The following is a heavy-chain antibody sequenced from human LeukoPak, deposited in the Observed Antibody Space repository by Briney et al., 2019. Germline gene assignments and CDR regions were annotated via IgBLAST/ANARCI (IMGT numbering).Heavy chain of an antibody. CDR1: GVSITSRNYY. CDR3: ARLDGYNDAFDI. CDR2: FDHSART. V-gene: IGHV4-39*07. J-gene: IGHJ3*02. Sequence: PSETLSFTCTVSGVSITSRNYYWGWIRQPPGKGLEWIGNFDHSARTYYNPSLKSRVTISVDTSKNQFSLKLSSVTAADTAVYYCARLDGYNDAFDIWGQGTMVTVSS. D-gene: IGHD5-24*01.